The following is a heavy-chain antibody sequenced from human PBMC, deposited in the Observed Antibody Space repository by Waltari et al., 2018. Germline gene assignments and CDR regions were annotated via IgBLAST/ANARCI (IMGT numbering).Heavy chain of an antibody. D-gene: IGHD6-13*01. Sequence: EVQLVESGGGFVQPGGSLKLSCAASGFTFSGSAMHWVRQASGKGLEWGGRIRSKANSYATADAAAVKGRFTISRDDSKNTAYLQMNSLKTEDTAVYYCTSPVAAAAQSFDYWGQGTLVTVSS. CDR3: TSPVAAAAQSFDY. CDR2: IRSKANSYAT. V-gene: IGHV3-73*01. CDR1: GFTFSGSA. J-gene: IGHJ4*02.